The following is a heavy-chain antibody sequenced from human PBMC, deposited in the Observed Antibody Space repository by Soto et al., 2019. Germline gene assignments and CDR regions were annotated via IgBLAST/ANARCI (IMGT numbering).Heavy chain of an antibody. CDR1: GGSISSGNYY. Sequence: PSETLSLTCTVSGGSISSGNYYWSWIRQPPGKGLEWIGYIYYSGSTYYNPSLKSRVTISVDTSKNQFSLKLSSVTAADTAVYYCAWIISRYYYYMDVWGKGTTVTVSS. CDR2: IYYSGST. J-gene: IGHJ6*03. V-gene: IGHV4-30-4*01. D-gene: IGHD2-2*03. CDR3: AWIISRYYYYMDV.